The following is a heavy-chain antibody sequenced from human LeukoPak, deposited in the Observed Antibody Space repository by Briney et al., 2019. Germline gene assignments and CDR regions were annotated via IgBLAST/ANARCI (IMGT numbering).Heavy chain of an antibody. D-gene: IGHD2-2*01. Sequence: PSETLSLTCAVYGGSFSGYYWSWIRQPPGKGLEWIGEINHSGSTNYNPSLKGRVTISVDTSKNQFSLKLSSVTAADTAVYYCASVVVPAAIRRPYYYYYMDVWGKGTTVTVSS. V-gene: IGHV4-34*01. CDR3: ASVVVPAAIRRPYYYYYMDV. CDR1: GGSFSGYY. CDR2: INHSGST. J-gene: IGHJ6*03.